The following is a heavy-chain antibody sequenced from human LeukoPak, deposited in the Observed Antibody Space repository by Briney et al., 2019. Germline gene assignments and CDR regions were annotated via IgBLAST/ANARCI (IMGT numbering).Heavy chain of an antibody. V-gene: IGHV4-59*08. CDR3: ARGGSWIGADY. CDR1: GGSISSYY. D-gene: IGHD6-13*01. CDR2: IYYSGST. Sequence: PSETLSLTCTVSGGSISSYYWSWIRQPPGKGLEWIGYIYYSGSTNYNPSLRSRVTMSVDTSKNQFSLILSSVSAADTAVYFCARGGSWIGADYWGQGTLVTVSS. J-gene: IGHJ4*02.